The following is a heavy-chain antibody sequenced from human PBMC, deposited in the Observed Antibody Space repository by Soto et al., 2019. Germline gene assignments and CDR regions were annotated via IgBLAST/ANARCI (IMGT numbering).Heavy chain of an antibody. CDR1: GYTFTGYY. V-gene: IGHV1-2*02. J-gene: IGHJ6*02. CDR2: INPNSGGT. Sequence: ASVNVSCKASGYTFTGYYMHWVRQAPGQGLEWTGWINPNSGGTNYAQRFQGRVTMTRDTSISTAYMELSRLRSDDTAVYYCAGGITIFGDYYYGMDVWGQGTTVTVS. D-gene: IGHD3-3*01. CDR3: AGGITIFGDYYYGMDV.